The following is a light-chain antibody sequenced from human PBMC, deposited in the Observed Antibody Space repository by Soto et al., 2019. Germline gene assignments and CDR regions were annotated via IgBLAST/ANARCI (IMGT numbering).Light chain of an antibody. CDR1: STNIGSHH. CDR3: ATWDDRLRVVV. CDR2: RND. J-gene: IGLJ2*01. V-gene: IGLV1-47*01. Sequence: QSVPTQPHSASATPGQKVTISCSGSSTNIGSHHVFWYRQLPGSAPQLLIHRNDRRPSGVPDRFSGSKSGTSASLAISGLQSDDEADYYCATWDDRLRVVVFGGGTKVTVL.